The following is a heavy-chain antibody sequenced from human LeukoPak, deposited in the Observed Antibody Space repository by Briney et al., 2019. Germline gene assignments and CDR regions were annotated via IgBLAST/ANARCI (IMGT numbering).Heavy chain of an antibody. CDR1: GFTFSSYA. CDR2: ISYDGSNK. D-gene: IGHD3-9*01. CDR3: ARDTHLRYFEGPYFDY. V-gene: IGHV3-30-3*01. J-gene: IGHJ4*02. Sequence: AGGSLRLSCAASGFTFSSYAMHWVRQAPGKGLEWVAVISYDGSNKYYADSVKGRFTISRDNSKNTLYLQMNSLRAEDTAVYYCARDTHLRYFEGPYFDYWGQGTLVTVSS.